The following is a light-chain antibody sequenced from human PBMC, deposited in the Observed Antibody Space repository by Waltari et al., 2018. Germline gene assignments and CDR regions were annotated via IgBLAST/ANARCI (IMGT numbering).Light chain of an antibody. CDR3: QQYDTSPQT. CDR1: QSVSGRY. CDR2: DAI. J-gene: IGKJ1*01. V-gene: IGKV3-20*01. Sequence: EIVLTQSPGTLSLSPGERATLSCRASQSVSGRYLAWYQQKPGQAPRLLIYDAISRGTGIPYRFSGSGSGTDFTLSINRLEPEDSAVYYCQQYDTSPQTFGQGTKVEI.